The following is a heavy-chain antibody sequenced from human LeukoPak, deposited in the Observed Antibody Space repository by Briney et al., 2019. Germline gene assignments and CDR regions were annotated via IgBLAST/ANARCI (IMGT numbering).Heavy chain of an antibody. V-gene: IGHV1-2*02. CDR1: GYTFTGYN. Sequence: ASVKVSCKASGYTFTGYNIHGVRQAPGRGLGWMGWIIPNSGAADYAQMLQGRATMTRDTSINTAYMELSRLRSDDTALYFCARTKIGDPFDYWGQGTLVTVSS. J-gene: IGHJ4*02. D-gene: IGHD3-16*01. CDR2: IIPNSGAA. CDR3: ARTKIGDPFDY.